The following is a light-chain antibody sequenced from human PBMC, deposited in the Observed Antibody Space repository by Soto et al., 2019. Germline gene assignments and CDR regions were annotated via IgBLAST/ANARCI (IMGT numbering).Light chain of an antibody. Sequence: EIVMTQSPATLSVSPGERATLSCRASQSVRSNLAWYQQKPGQTPRLLIYDASTRATGIPARFSGSGSGTEFTLTISSLQPEDFATYYCQQSYSTPRTFGQGTKVDIK. CDR3: QQSYSTPRT. J-gene: IGKJ1*01. V-gene: IGKV3-15*01. CDR2: DAS. CDR1: QSVRSN.